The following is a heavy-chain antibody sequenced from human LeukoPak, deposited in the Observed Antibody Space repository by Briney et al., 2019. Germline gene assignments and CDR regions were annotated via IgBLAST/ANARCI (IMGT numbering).Heavy chain of an antibody. J-gene: IGHJ5*02. V-gene: IGHV1-8*01. CDR1: GYTFTSYD. CDR2: MNPNSGNT. D-gene: IGHD2-2*01. Sequence: ASVKVSCKASGYTFTSYDINWVRQATGQGLEWMGWMNPNSGNTGYAQKFQGRVTMTRNTSISTAYMELSSLRSEDTAVYYCARQFYCSSTSCPNWFDPWGQGTLVTVSS. CDR3: ARQFYCSSTSCPNWFDP.